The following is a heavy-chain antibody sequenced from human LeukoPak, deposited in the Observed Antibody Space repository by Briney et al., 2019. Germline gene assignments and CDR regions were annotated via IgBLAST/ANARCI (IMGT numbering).Heavy chain of an antibody. V-gene: IGHV4-59*01. CDR3: ARGVGPYCSSSSCYLNWFDP. J-gene: IGHJ5*02. CDR2: IYDSGST. D-gene: IGHD2-2*01. Sequence: PSETLSLTCTVSGGSISSYYWSWIRQPPGKGLEWIGFIYDSGSTNYNSSLKSRVTISVDTTRNQFSLKLRSVTAADTAVYYCARGVGPYCSSSSCYLNWFDPWGQGTLVTVSS. CDR1: GGSISSYY.